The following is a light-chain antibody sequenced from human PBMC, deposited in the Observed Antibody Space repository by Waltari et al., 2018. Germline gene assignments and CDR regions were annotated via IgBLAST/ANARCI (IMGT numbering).Light chain of an antibody. V-gene: IGKV4-1*01. CDR2: WAS. CDR1: PSVSSNSNNKNY. J-gene: IGKJ2*01. CDR3: QQCYTFPYT. Sequence: SVLAQFTDTLGLSVGERAHINCKSGPSVSSNSNNKNYLGWYQQRPGQSPKLLITWASTRESGVPDRFSGSGSGTDFPLTISSLQAEDVAVYFCQQCYTFPYTFGQGTKLEIK.